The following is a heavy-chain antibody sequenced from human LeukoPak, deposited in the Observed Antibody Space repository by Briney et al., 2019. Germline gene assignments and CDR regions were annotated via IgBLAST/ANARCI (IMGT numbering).Heavy chain of an antibody. D-gene: IGHD3-3*01. CDR2: INPNSGGT. CDR3: ARARRTIFGVVIIPFDY. CDR1: GYTFTGYY. V-gene: IGHV1-2*06. J-gene: IGHJ4*02. Sequence: ASVKVSCKASGYTFTGYYMHWVRQAPGQGLEWMGRINPNSGGTNYAQKFQGRVTMTRDTSISTAYMELSRLRSDDTAVYYCARARRTIFGVVIIPFDYRGQGTLVTVSS.